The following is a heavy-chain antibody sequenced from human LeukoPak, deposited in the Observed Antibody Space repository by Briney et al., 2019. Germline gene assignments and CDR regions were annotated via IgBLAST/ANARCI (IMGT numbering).Heavy chain of an antibody. V-gene: IGHV3-74*03. D-gene: IGHD4-17*01. Sequence: PGGSLRLSCAASGFTFSSYWMHWVRQVPGKGLVWVARISSNGRSTTYGDSVEGRFTTTRDNAKNTLYLEINSLRDDDTAVYYCARGSTTVTSKDWFDPWGQGTQVTVSS. CDR2: ISSNGRST. J-gene: IGHJ5*02. CDR3: ARGSTTVTSKDWFDP. CDR1: GFTFSSYW.